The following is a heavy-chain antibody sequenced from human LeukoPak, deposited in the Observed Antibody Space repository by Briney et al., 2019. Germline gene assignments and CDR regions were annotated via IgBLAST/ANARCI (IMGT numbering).Heavy chain of an antibody. CDR1: GFTFSSYA. V-gene: IGHV3-48*04. CDR2: ISSSSSTI. Sequence: GGSLRLSCAASGFTFSSYAMHWVRQAPGKGLEWVSYISSSSSTIYYADSVKGRFTISRDNAKNSLYLQMNSLRAEDTAVYYCARDTLFDYWGQGTLVTVSS. J-gene: IGHJ4*02. CDR3: ARDTLFDY.